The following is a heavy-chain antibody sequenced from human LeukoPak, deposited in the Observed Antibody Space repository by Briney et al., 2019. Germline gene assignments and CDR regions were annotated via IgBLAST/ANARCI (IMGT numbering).Heavy chain of an antibody. J-gene: IGHJ3*02. D-gene: IGHD3-3*01. CDR1: GVSISSSYSY. CDR3: ARIGFLDAFDI. CDR2: IYYTGNT. Sequence: SETLSLTCTVSGVSISSSYSYWGWIRQPPGMGLEWIGSIYYTGNTYYNASLKSQVSISIDTSKNQFSLKLTSVTAADTAVYYCARIGFLDAFDIWGQGTMVTVSS. V-gene: IGHV4-39*01.